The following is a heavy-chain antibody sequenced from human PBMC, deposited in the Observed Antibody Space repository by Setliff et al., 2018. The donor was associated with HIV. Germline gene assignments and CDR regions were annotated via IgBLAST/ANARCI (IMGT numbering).Heavy chain of an antibody. CDR3: ARHAGSGARDDAFEI. Sequence: SETLSLTCAVSGYSISSGYYWGWIRQPPGKGLEGIGSIYHTGSTYSNPSLKSRVTMSVDTSKNRFPLKLSSVTAADTAIFYCARHAGSGARDDAFEIWGQGPLVTVSS. CDR1: GYSISSGYY. D-gene: IGHD6-19*01. V-gene: IGHV4-38-2*01. J-gene: IGHJ3*02. CDR2: IYHTGST.